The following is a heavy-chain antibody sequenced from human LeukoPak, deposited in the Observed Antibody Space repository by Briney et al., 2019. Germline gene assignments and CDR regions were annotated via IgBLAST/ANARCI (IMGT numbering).Heavy chain of an antibody. CDR3: ARAITRSVRYYFDY. V-gene: IGHV1-2*02. D-gene: IGHD5-12*01. CDR2: INPNSGGT. CDR1: GYTFTGYY. J-gene: IGHJ4*02. Sequence: ASMKVSCKASGYTFTGYYMHWVRQAPGQGLEWMGWINPNSGGTNYAQKFQGRVTMTRDTSISTAYMELSRLRSDDTAVYYCARAITRSVRYYFDYWGQGTLVTVSS.